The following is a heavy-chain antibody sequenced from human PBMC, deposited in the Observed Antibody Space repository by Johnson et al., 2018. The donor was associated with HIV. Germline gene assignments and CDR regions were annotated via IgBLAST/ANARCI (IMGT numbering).Heavy chain of an antibody. Sequence: VQLVESGGGLVQPGRSLRLSCVASGFTFDDYAMHWVRQSPGKGLEWVSGISWNSGRIGYADSVKGRFTISRDNSKNTLYLQMNSLRAEDTAVYYCAKDCGRWLQSDAFDIWGQGTMVTVSS. CDR3: AKDCGRWLQSDAFDI. J-gene: IGHJ3*02. V-gene: IGHV3-9*01. CDR2: ISWNSGRI. CDR1: GFTFDDYA. D-gene: IGHD5-24*01.